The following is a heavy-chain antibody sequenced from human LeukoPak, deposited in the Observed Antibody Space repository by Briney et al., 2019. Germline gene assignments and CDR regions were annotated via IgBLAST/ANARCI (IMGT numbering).Heavy chain of an antibody. CDR1: GFTFSTYW. D-gene: IGHD2-21*02. Sequence: GGSLRLSCAASGFTFSTYWMSWVRQAPGKGLEWVSAISGSGGSTYYADSVKGRFTISRDNSKNTLYLQMNSLRAEDTAVYYCAKDQHIVVVTATHFDYWGQGTLVTVSS. CDR3: AKDQHIVVVTATHFDY. CDR2: ISGSGGST. J-gene: IGHJ4*02. V-gene: IGHV3-23*01.